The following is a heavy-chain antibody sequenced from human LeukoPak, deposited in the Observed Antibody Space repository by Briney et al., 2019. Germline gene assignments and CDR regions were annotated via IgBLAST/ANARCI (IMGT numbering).Heavy chain of an antibody. Sequence: ASVKVSCKASGGTFSSYAISWVRQAPGQGLEWMGGIIPIFGTANYAQKFQGRVTITADKSTSTAYMELSSLRSEDMAVYYCARVRVGWSIAARSEYYYYMDVWGKGTTVTVSS. J-gene: IGHJ6*03. D-gene: IGHD6-6*01. CDR2: IIPIFGTA. V-gene: IGHV1-69*06. CDR3: ARVRVGWSIAARSEYYYYMDV. CDR1: GGTFSSYA.